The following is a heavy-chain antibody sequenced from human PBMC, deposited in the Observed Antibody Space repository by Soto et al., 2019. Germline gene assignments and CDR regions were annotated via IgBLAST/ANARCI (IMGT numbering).Heavy chain of an antibody. CDR2: INAGNGNT. Sequence: ASVKVSCEASGYSLTNYAMHWVRQAPGQRLEWMGWINAGNGNTKYSQKFQGRVTITRDTSASTAYMELSSLRSEDTAVYYCARDLQADYWGQGTLVTVSS. V-gene: IGHV1-3*01. CDR1: GYSLTNYA. CDR3: ARDLQADY. J-gene: IGHJ4*02.